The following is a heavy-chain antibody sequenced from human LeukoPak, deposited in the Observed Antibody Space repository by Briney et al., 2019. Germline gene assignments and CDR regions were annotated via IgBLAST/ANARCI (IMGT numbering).Heavy chain of an antibody. D-gene: IGHD6-19*01. CDR3: ARGTLYSGWSYYFDY. V-gene: IGHV4-61*02. CDR2: IYTSGST. Sequence: SETLSLTCTVSGGSISSGSYYWSWIRQPAGKGLEWIGRIYTSGSTNYNPSLKSRVTISVDTSKNQFSLKLSSVTAADTAMYYCARGTLYSGWSYYFDYWGQGSQVTVSS. CDR1: GGSISSGSYY. J-gene: IGHJ4*02.